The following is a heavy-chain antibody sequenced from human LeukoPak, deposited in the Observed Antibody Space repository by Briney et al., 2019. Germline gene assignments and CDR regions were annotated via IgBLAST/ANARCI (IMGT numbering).Heavy chain of an antibody. D-gene: IGHD5-12*01. CDR3: ARRRSSSPIYGGYDF. CDR1: GGSFSGYY. CDR2: IDHSGST. J-gene: IGHJ4*02. Sequence: SETLSLTCAVYGGSFSGYYWSWIRQPPGKGLEWIGEIDHSGSTNYNPSLKSRVTISVDTSKNQFSLKLSSVTAADTAVYYCARRRSSSPIYGGYDFWGQGTLVTVSS. V-gene: IGHV4-34*01.